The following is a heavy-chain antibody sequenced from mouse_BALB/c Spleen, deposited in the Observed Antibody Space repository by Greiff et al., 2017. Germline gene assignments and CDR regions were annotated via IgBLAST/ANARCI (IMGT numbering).Heavy chain of an antibody. CDR3: ARGGGDGNYGPFAY. CDR2: ISSGGST. CDR1: GFTFSSYA. J-gene: IGHJ3*01. Sequence: EVMLVESGGGLVKPGGSLKLSCAASGFTFSSYAMSWVRQTPEKRLEWVASISSGGSTYYPDSVKGRFTISRDNARNILYLQMSSLRSEDTAMYYCARGGGDGNYGPFAYWGQGTLVTVSA. D-gene: IGHD2-1*01. V-gene: IGHV5-6-5*01.